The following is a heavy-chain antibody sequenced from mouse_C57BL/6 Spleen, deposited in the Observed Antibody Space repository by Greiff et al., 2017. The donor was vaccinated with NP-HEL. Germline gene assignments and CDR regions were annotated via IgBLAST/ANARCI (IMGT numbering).Heavy chain of an antibody. D-gene: IGHD1-1*01. CDR3: ARDHYYGSSFY. V-gene: IGHV3-6*01. Sequence: EVQRVESGPGLVKPSQSLSLTCSVTGYSITSGYYWNWIRQFPGNKLEWMGYISYDGSNNYNPSLKNRISITRDTSKNQFFLKLNSVTTEDTATYYCARDHYYGSSFYWGQGTTLTVSS. CDR1: GYSITSGYY. J-gene: IGHJ2*01. CDR2: ISYDGSN.